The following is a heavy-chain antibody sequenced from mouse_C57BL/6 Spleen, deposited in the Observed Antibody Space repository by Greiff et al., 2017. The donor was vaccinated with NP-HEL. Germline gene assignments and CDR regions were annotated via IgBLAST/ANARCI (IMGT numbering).Heavy chain of an antibody. D-gene: IGHD1-1*01. CDR3: ARSYYYGSSVFDY. V-gene: IGHV1-69*01. CDR2: IDPSDSYT. J-gene: IGHJ2*01. CDR1: GYTFTSYW. Sequence: VQLQQPGAELVMPGASVKLSCKASGYTFTSYWMHWVKQRPGQGLEWIGEIDPSDSYTNYNQKFKGKSPLTVDKSSSTAYMQLSSLTSEDSAVYYWARSYYYGSSVFDYWGQGTTLTVSS.